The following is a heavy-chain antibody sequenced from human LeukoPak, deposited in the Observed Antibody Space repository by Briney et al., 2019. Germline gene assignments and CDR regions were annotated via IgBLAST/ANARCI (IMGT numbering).Heavy chain of an antibody. CDR1: GYRFTSYW. D-gene: IGHD1-26*01. Sequence: GESLKISCKGSGYRFTSYWIAWVRQMPGKGLEWMGIIYPSDSDTRYSPSFQGQVSISADKSISAAYLQWSSLKASDTAMYYCARHHRGVGADWFGPWGQGTLVTVSS. V-gene: IGHV5-51*01. J-gene: IGHJ5*02. CDR3: ARHHRGVGADWFGP. CDR2: IYPSDSDT.